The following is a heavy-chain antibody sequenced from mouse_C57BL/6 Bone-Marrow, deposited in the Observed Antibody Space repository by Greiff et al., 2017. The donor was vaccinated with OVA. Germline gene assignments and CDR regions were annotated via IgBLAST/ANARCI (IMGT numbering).Heavy chain of an antibody. J-gene: IGHJ2*01. CDR1: GYTFTDYC. D-gene: IGHD2-3*01. Sequence: QVQLQQSGAEVVRPGASVKLSCKASGYTFTDYCIHWVKQRPGQGLEWIGRIYPGSGSTYYNEKFKGKATLTAEKSSNTAYMQLSSLTSEDSAVYSSAVYDGYFFEWWGQGTTLTVSS. V-gene: IGHV1-76*01. CDR3: AVYDGYFFEW. CDR2: IYPGSGST.